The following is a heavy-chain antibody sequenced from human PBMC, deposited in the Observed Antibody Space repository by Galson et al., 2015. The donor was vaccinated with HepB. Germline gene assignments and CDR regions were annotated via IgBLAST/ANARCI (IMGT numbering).Heavy chain of an antibody. CDR2: IFSNDEK. D-gene: IGHD3-10*01. Sequence: PALVKPTQTLTLTCTVSGFSLSNARMGVSWIRQPPGKALEWLAHIFSNDEKSYSTSLKSRLTISKDTSKSQVVLTMTNMDPVDTATYYCARFVGGFGAPAFDIWGQGTMVTVSS. CDR3: ARFVGGFGAPAFDI. J-gene: IGHJ3*02. CDR1: GFSLSNARMG. V-gene: IGHV2-26*01.